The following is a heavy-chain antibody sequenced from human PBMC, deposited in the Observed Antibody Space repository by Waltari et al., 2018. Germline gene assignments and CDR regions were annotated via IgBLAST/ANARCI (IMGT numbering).Heavy chain of an antibody. Sequence: QVQLVQSGVEVKKPGASVRVSCTASGYTFPVYYLHWIRQAPGQGPEWMGWSNPNNGATHYAQKFQGRVTMTRDTSINTAYLEVTSDDTAVYFCARDRWGESHGYGYWGRGTLVTVSS. CDR1: GYTFPVYY. V-gene: IGHV1-2*02. CDR3: ARDRWGESHGYGY. D-gene: IGHD7-27*01. J-gene: IGHJ4*02. CDR2: SNPNNGAT.